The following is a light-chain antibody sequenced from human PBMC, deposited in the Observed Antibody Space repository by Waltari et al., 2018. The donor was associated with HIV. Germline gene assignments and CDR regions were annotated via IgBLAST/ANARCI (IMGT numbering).Light chain of an antibody. Sequence: EIVLTQSPDPLPLSPGERATLPCRASQSISSNDLAWYQPKPGQAPRLLIYGASSRATGIPDRFSGSGSGTDFTLTISRLEPEDFAMYYCHQYGSSPQTFGQGTKVEIK. V-gene: IGKV3-20*01. J-gene: IGKJ1*01. CDR1: QSISSND. CDR3: HQYGSSPQT. CDR2: GAS.